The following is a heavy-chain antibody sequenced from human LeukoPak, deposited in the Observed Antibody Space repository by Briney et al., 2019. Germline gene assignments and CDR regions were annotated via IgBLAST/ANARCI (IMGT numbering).Heavy chain of an antibody. D-gene: IGHD2-2*01. CDR1: GFTFSTYG. CDR2: ISSSSSTI. CDR3: ARAYSSGGGIVIVPGAN. J-gene: IGHJ4*02. V-gene: IGHV3-48*04. Sequence: QPGGSLRLSCAASGFTFSTYGVSWVRQAPGKGLEWVSSISSSSSTIYHADSVKGRFTISRDNAKNSLSLQMNSLRVEDTAVYYCARAYSSGGGIVIVPGANWGQGTLVIVSS.